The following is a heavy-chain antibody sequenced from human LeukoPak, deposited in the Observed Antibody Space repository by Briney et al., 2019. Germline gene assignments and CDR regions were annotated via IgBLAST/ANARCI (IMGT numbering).Heavy chain of an antibody. Sequence: GGSLRLSCAASGFTFSSSAMRWVRQAPGKGLEWVSGISGSGASIFYADSVKGRFTISRDNSKNTVYLQMNSLRAEDTAVYYCARDDYGDYWGQGTLVTVSS. CDR2: ISGSGASI. CDR3: ARDDYGDY. J-gene: IGHJ4*02. CDR1: GFTFSSSA. V-gene: IGHV3-23*01.